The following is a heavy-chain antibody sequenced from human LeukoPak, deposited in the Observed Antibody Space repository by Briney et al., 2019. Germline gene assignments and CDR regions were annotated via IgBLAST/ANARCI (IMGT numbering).Heavy chain of an antibody. J-gene: IGHJ5*02. CDR2: IYYSGST. CDR3: ARGHYGSGSPSNCFDP. Sequence: SETLSLTCTVSGGSISSYYWSWIRQPPGKGLEWIGYIYYSGSTNYNPSLKSRVTISVDTSKNPFSLKLSSVTAADTAVYYCARGHYGSGSPSNCFDPWGQGTLVTVSS. V-gene: IGHV4-59*01. CDR1: GGSISSYY. D-gene: IGHD3-10*01.